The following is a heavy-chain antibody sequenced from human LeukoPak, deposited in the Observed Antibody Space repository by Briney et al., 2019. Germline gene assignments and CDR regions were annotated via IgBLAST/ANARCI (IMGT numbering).Heavy chain of an antibody. V-gene: IGHV3-21*01. CDR1: GFTFTNYN. D-gene: IGHD5-12*01. CDR3: TRAAPGDSGYDYEGYFDC. CDR2: ISSSSAYI. Sequence: GGSLRLSCAASGFTFTNYNINWVRQAPGKGLEWVSSISSSSAYIYYADSVKGRFTISRDNAKNSLYLQMNSLRAEDTAVYYCTRAAPGDSGYDYEGYFDCWGQGTLVTVSS. J-gene: IGHJ4*02.